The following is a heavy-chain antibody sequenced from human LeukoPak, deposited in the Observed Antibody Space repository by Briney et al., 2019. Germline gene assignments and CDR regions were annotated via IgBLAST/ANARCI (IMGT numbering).Heavy chain of an antibody. CDR1: GFTFSNYW. Sequence: GGSLRLSCAASGFTFSNYWMSWVRQAPGKGLEWVANIKQDGSDKYYVGSVKGRFTISRDNAKNSLYLQMNSLRAEDTAVYYCARAVAENWFDPWGQGTLVTVSS. J-gene: IGHJ5*02. CDR3: ARAVAENWFDP. D-gene: IGHD6-19*01. CDR2: IKQDGSDK. V-gene: IGHV3-7*01.